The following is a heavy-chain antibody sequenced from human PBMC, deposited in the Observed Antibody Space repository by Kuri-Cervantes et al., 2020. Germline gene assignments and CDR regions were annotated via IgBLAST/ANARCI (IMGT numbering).Heavy chain of an antibody. Sequence: ASVKVSCKASGYTFTGSYMHWVRQAPGQGLEWMGWINSNSGGTNYAQKLQGRVTMTTERSTSTAYMELRSLTSDDTAVYYCARGWGEDPFDIWGQGTMVTVSS. CDR1: GYTFTGSY. J-gene: IGHJ3*02. CDR3: ARGWGEDPFDI. CDR2: INSNSGGT. V-gene: IGHV1-2*02. D-gene: IGHD3-16*01.